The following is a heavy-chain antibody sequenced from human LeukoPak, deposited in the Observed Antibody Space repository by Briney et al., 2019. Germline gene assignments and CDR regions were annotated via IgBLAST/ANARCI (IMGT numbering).Heavy chain of an antibody. CDR1: GYTFTSYG. V-gene: IGHV1-18*01. D-gene: IGHD3-22*01. CDR2: ISAYNGNT. Sequence: ASVKVSCKASGYTFTSYGISWVRQAPGQGLEWMGWISAYNGNTNYAQKLQGRVTMTTDTSTSTAYMELRSLRSDDTAVYYCARASITMIVVVPDDYWGQRTLVTVSS. CDR3: ARASITMIVVVPDDY. J-gene: IGHJ4*02.